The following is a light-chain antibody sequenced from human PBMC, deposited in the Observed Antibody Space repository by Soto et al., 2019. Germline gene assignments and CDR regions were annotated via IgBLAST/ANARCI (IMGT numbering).Light chain of an antibody. CDR1: QSVSNNY. J-gene: IGKJ1*01. Sequence: ENVLTQSPGTLSLSPGDRASLSCRASQSVSNNYLAWHQQRPGQAPRLLIFGASNRATGVPDRFTGSASGTDFTLTISSLQPEDIATYYCQQYENLPVFGPGTRVEIK. CDR2: GAS. CDR3: QQYENLPV. V-gene: IGKV3-20*01.